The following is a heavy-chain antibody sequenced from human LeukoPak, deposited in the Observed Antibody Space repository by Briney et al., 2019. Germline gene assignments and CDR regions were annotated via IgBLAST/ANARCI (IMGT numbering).Heavy chain of an antibody. D-gene: IGHD3-3*01. V-gene: IGHV3-23*01. CDR2: TSANGYST. CDR1: GFTFSNSA. CDR3: AKAVLRFFPGGLCY. Sequence: GVSLRLSCAASGFTFSNSAMSWVRQAPGRGLEWVSATSANGYSTYYADSVKGRFTISRDNSKNTLYLQMNSLRAEDTAVYYCAKAVLRFFPGGLCYWGQGTLVTVSS. J-gene: IGHJ4*02.